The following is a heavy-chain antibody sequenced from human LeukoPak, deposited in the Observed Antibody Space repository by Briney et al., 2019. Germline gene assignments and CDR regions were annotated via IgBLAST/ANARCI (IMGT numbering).Heavy chain of an antibody. D-gene: IGHD3-22*01. CDR1: GFTCSSYA. CDR2: ISGSGGST. J-gene: IGHJ4*02. CDR3: ARPRDGSGYYFDY. Sequence: GGSLRLSCAASGFTCSSYAMSWVRQAPGKGLEWVSAISGSGGSTYYADSVKGRFTISRDNSKNTLYLQMNSLRAEDTAVYYCARPRDGSGYYFDYWGQGTLVTVSS. V-gene: IGHV3-23*01.